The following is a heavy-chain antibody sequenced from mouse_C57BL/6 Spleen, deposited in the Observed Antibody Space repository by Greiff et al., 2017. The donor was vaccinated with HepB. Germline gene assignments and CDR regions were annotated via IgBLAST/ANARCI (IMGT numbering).Heavy chain of an antibody. Sequence: EVQLQESGGGLVKPGGSLKLSCAASGFTFSSYAMSWVRQTPEKRLEWVATISDGGSYTYYPDNVKGRFTISRDNAKNNLYLQMSHLKSEDTAMYYCARDRYYEGFAYWGQGTLVTVSA. J-gene: IGHJ3*01. CDR1: GFTFSSYA. D-gene: IGHD1-1*01. V-gene: IGHV5-4*01. CDR3: ARDRYYEGFAY. CDR2: ISDGGSYT.